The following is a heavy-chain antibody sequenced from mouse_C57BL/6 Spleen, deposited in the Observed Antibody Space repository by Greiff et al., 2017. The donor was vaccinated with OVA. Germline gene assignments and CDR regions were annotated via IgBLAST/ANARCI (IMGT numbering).Heavy chain of an antibody. CDR3: ARSYDYDVLYYFDD. CDR2: IYPSDSET. Sequence: QVQLQQPGAELVRPGSSVKLSCKASGYTFTSYWMDWVKQRPGQGLEWIGNIYPSDSETHYNQKLKDKATLTVDKSSSTAYMQLSSLTSEDSAVYYCARSYDYDVLYYFDDWGQGTTLTVSS. V-gene: IGHV1-61*01. J-gene: IGHJ2*01. D-gene: IGHD2-4*01. CDR1: GYTFTSYW.